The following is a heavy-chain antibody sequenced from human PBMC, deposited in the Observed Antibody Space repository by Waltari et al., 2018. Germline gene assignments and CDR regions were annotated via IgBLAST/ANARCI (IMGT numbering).Heavy chain of an antibody. Sequence: QVQLQESGPGLVKPSETLSLTCAVSGYSISSGYYWGWIRQPPGKGLEWIGSIYHSGSTYYNPSLKSRVTISVDTSKNQFSLKLSSVTAADTAVYYCARGLVGATKNYDYNWFDPWGQGTLVTVSS. CDR2: IYHSGST. D-gene: IGHD1-26*01. V-gene: IGHV4-38-2*01. CDR1: GYSISSGYY. J-gene: IGHJ5*02. CDR3: ARGLVGATKNYDYNWFDP.